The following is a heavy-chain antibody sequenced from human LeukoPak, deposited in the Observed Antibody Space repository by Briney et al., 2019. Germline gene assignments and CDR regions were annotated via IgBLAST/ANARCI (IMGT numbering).Heavy chain of an antibody. D-gene: IGHD7-27*01. V-gene: IGHV4-59*01. CDR3: ASSNWD. Sequence: PSETLSLTCAVSGGSISGYYWSWIRQPPGRGLEWIAYIYYTGTTNQNPSLKSRVAISVDTSKNQFSLKLSSVTAADTAVYYCASSNWDWGQGTLVTVSS. CDR1: GGSISGYY. J-gene: IGHJ4*02. CDR2: IYYTGTT.